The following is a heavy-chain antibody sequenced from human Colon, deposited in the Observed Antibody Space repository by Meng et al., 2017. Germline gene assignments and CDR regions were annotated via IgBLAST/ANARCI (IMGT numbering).Heavy chain of an antibody. V-gene: IGHV4-34*01. J-gene: IGHJ4*02. CDR2: INHSGST. CDR1: GGSVSGYY. CDR3: ARGVDWAKSGNF. Sequence: QVHLKPWGAGLLKPSETLSLTCAVYGGSVSGYYWSWIRQPPGKGLEWIGEINHSGSTNYNPSLRSRVTISLDTSKKQFSLRLSSVTAADTAVYYCARGVDWAKSGNFWGQGTLVTVSS. D-gene: IGHD3-9*01.